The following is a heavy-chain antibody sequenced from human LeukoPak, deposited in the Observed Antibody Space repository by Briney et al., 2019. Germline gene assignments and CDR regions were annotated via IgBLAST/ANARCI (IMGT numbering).Heavy chain of an antibody. Sequence: ASVKVSCKASGYTFTSYGISWVRQAPGQGLEWMGWISAYNGNTNYAQELQGRVTMTTDTSTSTAYMELRSLRSDDTAVYYCARVLRQQLVHDYWGQGTLVTVSS. CDR3: ARVLRQQLVHDY. CDR1: GYTFTSYG. V-gene: IGHV1-18*01. J-gene: IGHJ4*02. D-gene: IGHD6-13*01. CDR2: ISAYNGNT.